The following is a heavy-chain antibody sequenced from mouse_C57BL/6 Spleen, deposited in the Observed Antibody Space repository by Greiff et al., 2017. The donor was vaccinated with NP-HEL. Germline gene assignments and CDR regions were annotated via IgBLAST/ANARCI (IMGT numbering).Heavy chain of an antibody. Sequence: VQLQQSGPELVKPGASVKLSCKASGYTFTSYDINWVKPRPGQGLEWLGWIYPSAGSTKYTESFTGKATVTVDTSSSTAYMELHSLTSEDSAVYFGARMTTVVARYFDVWGTGTTVTVSS. CDR3: ARMTTVVARYFDV. CDR1: GYTFTSYD. CDR2: IYPSAGST. V-gene: IGHV1-85*01. D-gene: IGHD1-1*01. J-gene: IGHJ1*03.